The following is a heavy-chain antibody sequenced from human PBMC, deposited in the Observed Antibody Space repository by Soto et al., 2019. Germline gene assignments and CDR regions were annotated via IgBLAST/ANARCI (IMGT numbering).Heavy chain of an antibody. CDR3: ARDRRGGYGQ. CDR2: ISYDGSNK. V-gene: IGHV3-30-3*01. D-gene: IGHD5-18*01. CDR1: GFTFSSYA. J-gene: IGHJ4*02. Sequence: PGGSLRLSCAASGFTFSSYAMHWVRQAPGKGLEWVAVISYDGSNKYYADSVKGRFTISRDNSKNTLYLQMNSLRAEDTAVYYCARDRRGGYGQWRQRTLVTVPS.